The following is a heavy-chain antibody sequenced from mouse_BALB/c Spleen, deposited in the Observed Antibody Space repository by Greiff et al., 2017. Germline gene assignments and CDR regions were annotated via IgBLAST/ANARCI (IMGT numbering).Heavy chain of an antibody. V-gene: IGHV3-8*02. J-gene: IGHJ2*01. Sequence: EVKLMESGPSLVKPSQTLSLTCSVTGDSITSGYWNWIRKFPGNKLEYMGYISYSGSTYYNPSLKSRISITRDTSKNQYYLQLNSVTTEDTATYYCARSITTVVYFDYWGQGTTLTVSS. CDR3: ARSITTVVYFDY. CDR1: GDSITSGY. CDR2: ISYSGST. D-gene: IGHD1-1*01.